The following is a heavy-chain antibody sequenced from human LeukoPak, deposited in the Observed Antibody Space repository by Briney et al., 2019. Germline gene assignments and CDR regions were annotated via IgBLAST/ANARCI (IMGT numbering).Heavy chain of an antibody. D-gene: IGHD3-22*01. CDR1: GFTFSSYA. V-gene: IGHV3-23*01. CDR2: ISGSGGST. J-gene: IGHJ3*02. Sequence: PGGSLRLSCAASGFTFSSYAMSWVRQAPGKGLEWVSAISGSGGSTYYADSVKGRFTISRDKSKNTLYLKMNSLRAEDTAVYYCAKDPGYYDSSGYNHDAFDIWGQGTMVTVSS. CDR3: AKDPGYYDSSGYNHDAFDI.